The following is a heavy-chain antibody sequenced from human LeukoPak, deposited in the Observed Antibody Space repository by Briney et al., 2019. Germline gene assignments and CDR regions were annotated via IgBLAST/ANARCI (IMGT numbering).Heavy chain of an antibody. CDR1: GYSFTSYC. Sequence: GESLKISCKGSGYSFTSYCIGWVRQMPGKGLEWMGIIYPGDSDTRYGPSFQGQVTISADKSISTAYPQWSSLKASDTAMYYCATSWGYNYLGYFDYWGQGTLVTVSS. J-gene: IGHJ4*02. D-gene: IGHD5-24*01. CDR3: ATSWGYNYLGYFDY. CDR2: IYPGDSDT. V-gene: IGHV5-51*01.